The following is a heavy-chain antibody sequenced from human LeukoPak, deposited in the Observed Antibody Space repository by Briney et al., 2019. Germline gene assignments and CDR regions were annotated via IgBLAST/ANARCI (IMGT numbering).Heavy chain of an antibody. CDR2: IYSGGNT. CDR3: AKDHRGYYDSVIDIDS. D-gene: IGHD3-22*01. J-gene: IGHJ4*02. V-gene: IGHV3-53*01. Sequence: GGSLRLSCTVSGFTVSSNSWSWVRQAPGKGLEWVSFIYSGGNTHYSDSVKGRFTISRVNSKNTLYLQMSSLRAEDTALYYCAKDHRGYYDSVIDIDSWGQGTLVTVSS. CDR1: GFTVSSNS.